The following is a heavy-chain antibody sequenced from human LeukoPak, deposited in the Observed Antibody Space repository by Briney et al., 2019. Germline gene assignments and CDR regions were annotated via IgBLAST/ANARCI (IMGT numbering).Heavy chain of an antibody. CDR2: ISGNGGST. J-gene: IGHJ3*02. Sequence: GGSLRLSCSASGFTFSSYAMHWVRQAPGKGLEYVSAISGNGGSTYYADSVKGRFTISRDNARNSLFLQMNSLRAEDTAVYYCARDLRYCSSASCSENGAFDIWGQGTMVTVSS. D-gene: IGHD2-2*01. CDR1: GFTFSSYA. CDR3: ARDLRYCSSASCSENGAFDI. V-gene: IGHV3-64*04.